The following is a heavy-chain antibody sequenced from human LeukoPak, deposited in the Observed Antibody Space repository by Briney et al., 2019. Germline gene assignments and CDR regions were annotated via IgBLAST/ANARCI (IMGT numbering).Heavy chain of an antibody. CDR1: GYTFSNYG. CDR2: ISAYNGNT. Sequence: ASVKVSCKASGYTFSNYGVSWVRQAPGQGLEWMGWISAYNGNTDYAQKLQGRVTMTTDTSTSTAYMELTSLRSDDTAVYYCAKISTSTNCCLEGSQHWGQGTLVTVSS. J-gene: IGHJ1*01. D-gene: IGHD2-2*01. CDR3: AKISTSTNCCLEGSQH. V-gene: IGHV1-18*01.